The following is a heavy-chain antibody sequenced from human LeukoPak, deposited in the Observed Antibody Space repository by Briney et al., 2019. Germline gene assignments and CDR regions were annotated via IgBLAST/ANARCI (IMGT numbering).Heavy chain of an antibody. CDR3: ARDLSDWSTDY. Sequence: PGGSLRLSCAASGFTFSSYWMHWVRQAPAKGLEWVAVIWYDGSNKYYADSVKGRFTISRDNSKNTLYLQMNSLRAEDTAVYYCARDLSDWSTDYWGQGTLVTVSS. CDR1: GFTFSSYW. CDR2: IWYDGSNK. D-gene: IGHD3-9*01. V-gene: IGHV3-33*08. J-gene: IGHJ4*02.